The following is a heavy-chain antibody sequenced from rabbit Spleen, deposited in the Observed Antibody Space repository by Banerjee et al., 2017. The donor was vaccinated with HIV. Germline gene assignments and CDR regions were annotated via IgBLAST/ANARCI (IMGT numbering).Heavy chain of an antibody. J-gene: IGHJ3*01. CDR2: IRPDRTIT. CDR1: GFDFSSYG. D-gene: IGHD1-1*01. V-gene: IGHV1S47*01. CDR3: VRDWGASSSGYRKLDR. Sequence: QEQMVESGGGLVQPEGSLTLTCKASGFDFSSYGASWVRQAPGKGLEWIAYIRPDRTITDYASWVNGRFTISSHNAQNTVSLQLNSLTAADTATYFCVRDWGASSSGYRKLDRWGPGTLVTVS.